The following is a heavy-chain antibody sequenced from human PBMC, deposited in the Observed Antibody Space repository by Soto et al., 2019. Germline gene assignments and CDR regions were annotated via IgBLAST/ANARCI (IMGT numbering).Heavy chain of an antibody. D-gene: IGHD2-2*01. CDR1: GFTFSSYS. CDR3: ARYCSSTSCYGYYYYGMDV. V-gene: IGHV3-21*01. Sequence: EVQLVESGRGLVKPGGSLRLSCAASGFTFSSYSMKWVRQAPGKGLEWVSSISSSSSYIYYADSVKGRFTISRDNAKNSLYLQMNSLRAEDTAVYYCARYCSSTSCYGYYYYGMDVWGQGTTVTVSS. CDR2: ISSSSSYI. J-gene: IGHJ6*02.